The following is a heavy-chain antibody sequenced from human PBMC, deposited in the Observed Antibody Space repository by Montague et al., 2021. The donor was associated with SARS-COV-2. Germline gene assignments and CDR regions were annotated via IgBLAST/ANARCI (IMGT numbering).Heavy chain of an antibody. V-gene: IGHV4-59*01. CDR2: IYPSGTT. D-gene: IGHD4-23*01. CDR1: GGSISSYY. J-gene: IGHJ6*03. Sequence: SETLSLTCTVSGGSISSYYWSWIRQPAGKGLESIGCIYPSGTTKYSPSLKSRVTISVDTSKNQFSLKLSSVSVADTAVYYCARSGGNSAEYYNYSMDDWGQGTTVTVSS. CDR3: ARSGGNSAEYYNYSMDD.